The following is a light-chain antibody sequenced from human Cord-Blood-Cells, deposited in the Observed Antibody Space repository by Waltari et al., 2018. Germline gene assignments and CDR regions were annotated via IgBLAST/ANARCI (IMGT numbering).Light chain of an antibody. Sequence: SALTPPRSVSGSPGQSVTTSCPGTSSAVGGYHHVSWYHQRPGKAPKPMIYDGSKRPSGVPDRFSGSKSGNTASLTISGLQAEDEADYYCCSYACSWVFGGGTKLTVL. V-gene: IGLV2-11*01. CDR3: CSYACSWV. J-gene: IGLJ3*02. CDR1: SSAVGGYHH. CDR2: DGS.